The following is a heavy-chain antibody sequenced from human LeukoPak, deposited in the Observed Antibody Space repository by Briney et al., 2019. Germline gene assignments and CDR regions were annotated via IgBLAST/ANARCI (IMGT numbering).Heavy chain of an antibody. D-gene: IGHD6-19*01. CDR1: GGSVSSGSYY. J-gene: IGHJ4*02. CDR2: IYHIGST. CDR3: ARMMSVAVSED. Sequence: SETLSLTCTVSGGSVSSGSYYWSWIRQPPGKGLEYIGYIYHIGSTNYNPSLKSRVTISVDTSKNQFSLKLSSVTAADTAVYYCARMMSVAVSEDWGQGTLVTVSS. V-gene: IGHV4-61*01.